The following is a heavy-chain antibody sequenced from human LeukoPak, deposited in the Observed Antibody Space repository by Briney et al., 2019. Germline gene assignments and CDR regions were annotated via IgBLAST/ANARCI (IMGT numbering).Heavy chain of an antibody. CDR3: AKDLFDY. CDR2: IGTTSGAI. J-gene: IGHJ4*02. V-gene: IGHV3-48*01. Sequence: GGSLRLSCAASGFTFNAFGMNWVRQAPGKGLEWVSYIGTTSGAIYYADSVKGRFTISRDSAKNSLYLQMNSLRAEDTAVYYCAKDLFDYWGQGTLVTVSS. CDR1: GFTFNAFG.